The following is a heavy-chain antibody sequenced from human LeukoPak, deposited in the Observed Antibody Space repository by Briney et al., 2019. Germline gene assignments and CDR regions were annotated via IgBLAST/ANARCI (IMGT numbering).Heavy chain of an antibody. D-gene: IGHD3-16*01. CDR3: ARETRGGFFDS. CDR2: IYSGGST. Sequence: PGGSLRLSCAASGFTVSSNYMSWVRQAPGKGLEWVSVIYSGGSTYYADSVKGRFTISRDNSKNTLYLQMNSLRAEDTAVYYCARETRGGFFDSWGQGTLVTVSS. J-gene: IGHJ4*02. V-gene: IGHV3-53*01. CDR1: GFTVSSNY.